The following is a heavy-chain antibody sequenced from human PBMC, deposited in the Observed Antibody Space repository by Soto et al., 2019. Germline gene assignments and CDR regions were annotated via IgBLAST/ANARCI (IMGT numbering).Heavy chain of an antibody. CDR2: IYPGDSDT. J-gene: IGHJ3*02. V-gene: IGHV5-51*01. Sequence: SLKISCKGSGYSFTNYWIGWVRQMPGKGLEWMGVIYPGDSDTRYNPSFEGQAIISSDKSISTVYLQWSSLKASDTAMYYCAIGGDWYFFDIWAQGTMVT. D-gene: IGHD2-21*02. CDR1: GYSFTNYW. CDR3: AIGGDWYFFDI.